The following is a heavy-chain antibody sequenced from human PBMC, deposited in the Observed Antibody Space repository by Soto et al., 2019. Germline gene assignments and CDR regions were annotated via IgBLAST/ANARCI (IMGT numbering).Heavy chain of an antibody. V-gene: IGHV3-23*01. Sequence: PGGSLRLSCAASGFTFSSYATSWVRQAPGKGLEWVSAISGSGGSTYYADSVKGRFTISRDNSKNTLYLQMNSLRAEDTAVYYCAKAPLYDFWSGYYTQWGQGTLVTVSS. CDR1: GFTFSSYA. CDR2: ISGSGGST. D-gene: IGHD3-3*01. CDR3: AKAPLYDFWSGYYTQ. J-gene: IGHJ4*02.